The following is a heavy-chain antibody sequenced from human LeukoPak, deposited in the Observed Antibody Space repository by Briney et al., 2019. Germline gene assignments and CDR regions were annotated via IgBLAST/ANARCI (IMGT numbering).Heavy chain of an antibody. CDR3: ATEWELLQYAFDI. D-gene: IGHD1-26*01. V-gene: IGHV1-2*02. CDR2: INPNSGGT. CDR1: GYTFTGYY. J-gene: IGHJ3*02. Sequence: ASVKVSCKASGYTFTGYYMHWVRQAPGQGLEWMGWINPNSGGTNYAQKFQGRVTMTRDTSISTAYMELSRLRSDDTAVYYCATEWELLQYAFDIWGQGTMVTVSS.